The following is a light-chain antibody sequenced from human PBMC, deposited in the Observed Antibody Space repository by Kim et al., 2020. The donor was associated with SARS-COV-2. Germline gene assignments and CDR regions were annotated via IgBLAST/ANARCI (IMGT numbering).Light chain of an antibody. V-gene: IGKV2-30*01. Sequence: PASISCSSVQTLGYSDGNIYLNWFHQRPGQSPRRLIYKVSNRDSGVPDRFSGSGSGTDFTLQISRVEAEDVGVYYCMQVTHWPFTFGPGTKVDIK. CDR3: MQVTHWPFT. J-gene: IGKJ3*01. CDR2: KVS. CDR1: QTLGYSDGNIY.